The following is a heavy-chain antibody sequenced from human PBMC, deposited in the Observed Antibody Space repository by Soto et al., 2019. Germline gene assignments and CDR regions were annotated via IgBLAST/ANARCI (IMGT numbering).Heavy chain of an antibody. CDR2: ISSSSSYI. D-gene: IGHD2-2*01. J-gene: IGHJ3*02. Sequence: PGGSLRLSCAASGFTFSSYSMNWVRQAPGKGLEWVSSISSSSSYIYYADSVKGRFTISRDNAKNSLYLQMNSLRAEDTAVYYCARESHRYCSSTSCPRRDAFDIWGQGTMVTVSS. V-gene: IGHV3-21*01. CDR3: ARESHRYCSSTSCPRRDAFDI. CDR1: GFTFSSYS.